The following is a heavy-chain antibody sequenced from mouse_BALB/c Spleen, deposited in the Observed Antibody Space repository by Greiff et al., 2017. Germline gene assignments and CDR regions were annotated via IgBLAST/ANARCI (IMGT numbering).Heavy chain of an antibody. D-gene: IGHD2-4*01. CDR2: IDPANGNT. CDR1: GFNIKDTY. V-gene: IGHV14-3*02. J-gene: IGHJ4*01. CDR3: ASIYYDYDEDAMDY. Sequence: DVKLQESGAELVKPGASVKLSCTASGFNIKDTYMHWVKQRPEQGLEWIGRIDPANGNTKYDPKFQGKATITADTSSNTAYLQLSSLTSEDTAVYYCASIYYDYDEDAMDYWGQGTSVTVSS.